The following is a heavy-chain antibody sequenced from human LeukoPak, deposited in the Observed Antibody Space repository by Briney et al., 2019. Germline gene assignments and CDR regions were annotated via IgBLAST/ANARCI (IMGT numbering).Heavy chain of an antibody. J-gene: IGHJ4*02. CDR1: GFTFDDYG. Sequence: GGSLRLSCAASGFTFDDYGMSWVRQAPGKGLEWVSGINWNGGSTGYADSVKGRFTISRDNSKNTLYLQMNSLRVEDTAVYYCAKDYSSGWYDYWGQGXLVTVS. D-gene: IGHD6-19*01. CDR2: INWNGGST. V-gene: IGHV3-20*04. CDR3: AKDYSSGWYDY.